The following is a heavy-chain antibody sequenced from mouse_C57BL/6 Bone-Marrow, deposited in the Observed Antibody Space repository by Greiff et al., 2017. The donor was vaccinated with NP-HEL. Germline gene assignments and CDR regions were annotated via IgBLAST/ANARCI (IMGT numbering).Heavy chain of an antibody. V-gene: IGHV3-6*01. CDR1: GYSITSGYY. CDR3: ARGGGSLDY. Sequence: EVQLQQSGPGLVKPSQSLSLTCSVTGYSITSGYYWNWIRQFPGNKLEWMGYISYDGSNNYNPSLKNRISITRDTSKNQFFLKLNSVTTEDTATYYCARGGGSLDYWDQGTTLTVSS. J-gene: IGHJ2*01. CDR2: ISYDGSN.